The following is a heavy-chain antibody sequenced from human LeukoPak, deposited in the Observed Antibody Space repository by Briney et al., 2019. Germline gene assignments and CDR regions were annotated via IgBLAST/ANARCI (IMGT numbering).Heavy chain of an antibody. J-gene: IGHJ4*02. CDR1: GGFLSGHF. CDR3: VRQTLTSGGLKILDS. D-gene: IGHD3-16*01. CDR2: IYYSVTT. V-gene: IGHV4-59*11. Sequence: SETLSLTCTVSGGFLSGHFWRWLPQPPGKGLEGCGFIYYSVTTNYNHAPDSRVTISLDTPKDHVSLKLSTVTAAYAAIYYCVRQTLTSGGLKILDSWGQRSLI.